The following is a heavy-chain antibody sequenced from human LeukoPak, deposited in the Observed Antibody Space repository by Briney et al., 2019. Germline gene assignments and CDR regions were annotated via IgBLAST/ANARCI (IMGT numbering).Heavy chain of an antibody. Sequence: PSETLSLTCTVSGGSISSGGYYWSWIRHHPGKGLEWIGYIYYSGSTYYNPSLKSRVTISVDTSKNQFSLKLSSVTATDTAVYYCARDPGSILTGYYNWFDPWGQGTLVTVSS. CDR2: IYYSGST. CDR3: ARDPGSILTGYYNWFDP. J-gene: IGHJ5*02. V-gene: IGHV4-31*03. CDR1: GGSISSGGYY. D-gene: IGHD3-9*01.